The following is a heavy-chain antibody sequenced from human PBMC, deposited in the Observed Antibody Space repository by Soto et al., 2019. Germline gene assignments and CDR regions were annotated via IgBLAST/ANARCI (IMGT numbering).Heavy chain of an antibody. Sequence: SETLSLTCAVSGYSISSGYYWGWIRQPPGKGLEWIGSIYHSGSTYYNPSLKSRVTISVDTSKNQFSLKLSSVTAADTAVYYCARVSNIAAAGSTDYWGQGTLVTVSS. J-gene: IGHJ4*02. D-gene: IGHD6-13*01. CDR2: IYHSGST. V-gene: IGHV4-38-2*01. CDR3: ARVSNIAAAGSTDY. CDR1: GYSISSGYY.